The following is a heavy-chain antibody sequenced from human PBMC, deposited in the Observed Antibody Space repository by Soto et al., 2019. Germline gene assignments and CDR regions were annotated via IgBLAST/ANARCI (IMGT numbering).Heavy chain of an antibody. CDR3: ARVRDGIEVPDRIQYFDH. V-gene: IGHV4-59*01. CDR1: GGSISTYF. D-gene: IGHD2-15*01. CDR2: INYSGNT. J-gene: IGHJ4*02. Sequence: QVQLRESGPGLVKPSETLSLTCTVSGGSISTYFWSWIRQPPGKGPEWLGYINYSGNTNYSPSLKNRATMSIDMSKKEFSLKLRSVTATDTAMYYSARVRDGIEVPDRIQYFDHSGQGTLVTVSS.